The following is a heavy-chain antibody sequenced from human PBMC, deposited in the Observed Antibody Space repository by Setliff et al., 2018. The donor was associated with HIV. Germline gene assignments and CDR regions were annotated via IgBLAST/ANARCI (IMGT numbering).Heavy chain of an antibody. CDR2: ISWNGKII. Sequence: GGSLRLSCATSGFTFCDYLMSWVRQVPGKGLEWVSGISWNGKIIGYGDSVRGRFTISRDDAKNSLYLQMNSLRADDTAVYYCARGKYSSGWYRWFDPWGQGTLVTVSS. CDR1: GFTFCDYL. CDR3: ARGKYSSGWYRWFDP. V-gene: IGHV3-20*04. J-gene: IGHJ5*02. D-gene: IGHD6-19*01.